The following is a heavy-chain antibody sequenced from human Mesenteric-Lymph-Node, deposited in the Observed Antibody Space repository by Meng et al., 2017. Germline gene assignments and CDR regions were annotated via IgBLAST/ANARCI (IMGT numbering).Heavy chain of an antibody. CDR2: LTPSGGGT. CDR1: GGTFSSYA. Sequence: ASVKVSCKASGGTFSSYAISWVRQAPGQGLEWMGRLTPSGGGTTYAQKFQGRVTMTGDTSDSTAYMELSGLTSDDTAVYYCARGGGSSNFDSWGQGTLVTVSS. D-gene: IGHD1-26*01. V-gene: IGHV1-2*06. CDR3: ARGGGSSNFDS. J-gene: IGHJ4*02.